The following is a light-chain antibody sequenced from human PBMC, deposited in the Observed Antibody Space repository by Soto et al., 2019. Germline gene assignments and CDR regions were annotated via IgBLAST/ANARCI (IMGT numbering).Light chain of an antibody. J-gene: IGKJ4*01. CDR1: QTVGRL. Sequence: ETVLTQSPVILSLSPGERATLSCRASQTVGRLLVWYQQKLGQAPRLLIYDASNRASGIPARFSGSGSGTDFTLAINSLAPGDFAGFYCQQRSSWLTFGGGTKVEIK. CDR2: DAS. CDR3: QQRSSWLT. V-gene: IGKV3-11*01.